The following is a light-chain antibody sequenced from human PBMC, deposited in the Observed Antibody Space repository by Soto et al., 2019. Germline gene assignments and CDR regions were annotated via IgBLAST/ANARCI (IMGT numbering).Light chain of an antibody. Sequence: EIVMTQSPTTLSVSPGERATLSCRASQSVSSNLAWYQQKPGQAPRLLIYGAFTRATGIPDRFSGSGSGTEFTLTISSLQSEDFAVYHCQQYNNWPSLTFGGGTKVDIK. J-gene: IGKJ4*01. CDR3: QQYNNWPSLT. CDR1: QSVSSN. V-gene: IGKV3-15*01. CDR2: GAF.